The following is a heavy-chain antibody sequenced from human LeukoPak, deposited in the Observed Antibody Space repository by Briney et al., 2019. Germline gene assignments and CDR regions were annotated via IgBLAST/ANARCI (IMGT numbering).Heavy chain of an antibody. CDR2: ISQFGNT. CDR3: ARQGGDGYSFGFWGYYYYGMDV. D-gene: IGHD5-24*01. J-gene: IGHJ6*02. CDR1: GGPFSGYY. Sequence: SETLSLTCDVLGGPFSGYYWSWLRQPPGRGLKWIGEISQFGNTDYNPSLKSRVTISVDTSRGRFSLKLSSVTAADTAVYYCARQGGDGYSFGFWGYYYYGMDVWGQGTTVTVSS. V-gene: IGHV4-34*01.